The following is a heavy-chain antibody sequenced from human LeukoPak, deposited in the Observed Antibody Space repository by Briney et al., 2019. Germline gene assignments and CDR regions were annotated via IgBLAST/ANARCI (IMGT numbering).Heavy chain of an antibody. Sequence: GGSLRLSCAASGFTFSNYWMHWVRQAPGKGLEWVANINQDGSEKNYVDSVKGRFTISRDNAKNSLYLQMNSLRAEDTAVYYCARDRLIDYWGQGTLVTVSS. CDR3: ARDRLIDY. D-gene: IGHD2-8*01. CDR2: INQDGSEK. J-gene: IGHJ4*02. V-gene: IGHV3-7*04. CDR1: GFTFSNYW.